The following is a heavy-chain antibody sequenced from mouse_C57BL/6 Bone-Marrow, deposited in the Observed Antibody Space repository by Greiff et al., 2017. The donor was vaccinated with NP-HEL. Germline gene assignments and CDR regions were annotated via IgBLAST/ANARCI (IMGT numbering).Heavy chain of an antibody. CDR2: IRSKSNNYAT. D-gene: IGHD1-1*01. CDR1: GFSFNTYA. J-gene: IGHJ1*03. CDR3: VRRSYGSPDWYFDV. V-gene: IGHV10-1*01. Sequence: EVQRVESGGGLVQPKGSLKLSCAASGFSFNTYAMNWVRQAPGKGLEWVARIRSKSNNYATYYADSVKDRFTISRDDSESMLYLQMNNLKTEDTAMYYCVRRSYGSPDWYFDVWGTGTTVTVSS.